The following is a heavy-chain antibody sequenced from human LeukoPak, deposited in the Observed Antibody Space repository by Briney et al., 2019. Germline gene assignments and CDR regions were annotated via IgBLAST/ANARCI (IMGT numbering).Heavy chain of an antibody. D-gene: IGHD3-10*01. V-gene: IGHV3-21*01. CDR2: ISSSSSYI. CDR1: GFTFSSYS. Sequence: PGGSLRLSCAASGFTFSSYSMNWVRQAPGKGLEWVSSISSSSSYIYYADSVKGRFTISRDNAKNSLYLQMNSLSAEDTAVYYCARDLSYPGAIDYWGQGTLVTVSS. CDR3: ARDLSYPGAIDY. J-gene: IGHJ4*02.